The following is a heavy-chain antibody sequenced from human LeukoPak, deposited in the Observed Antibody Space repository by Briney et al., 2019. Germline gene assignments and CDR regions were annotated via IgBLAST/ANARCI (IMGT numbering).Heavy chain of an antibody. Sequence: GGSLRLSCAASGFTFSSYWMTWVRQAPGKGLEWVSSISGSTTYIFYADSVKGRLTISRDNAKNSLYLQMNSLTADDTALYYCATDSGRYSFASWGQGTLVTVSS. CDR2: ISGSTTYI. J-gene: IGHJ4*02. V-gene: IGHV3-21*04. CDR3: ATDSGRYSFAS. CDR1: GFTFSSYW. D-gene: IGHD3-10*01.